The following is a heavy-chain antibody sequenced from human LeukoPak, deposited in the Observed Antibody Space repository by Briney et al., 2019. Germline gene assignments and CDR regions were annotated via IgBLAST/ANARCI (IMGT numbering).Heavy chain of an antibody. J-gene: IGHJ4*02. CDR2: IYSGGTT. CDR3: ARGLYGSGSYGGHDY. Sequence: GGSLRLSCAVSGFTFSSYAMSWVRQAPGKGLEWVSVIYSGGTTYYADSVKGRFTISRDTSENTLYLQMNSLRAEDTAVCYCARGLYGSGSYGGHDYWGQGTLVTVSS. CDR1: GFTFSSYA. V-gene: IGHV3-53*01. D-gene: IGHD3-10*01.